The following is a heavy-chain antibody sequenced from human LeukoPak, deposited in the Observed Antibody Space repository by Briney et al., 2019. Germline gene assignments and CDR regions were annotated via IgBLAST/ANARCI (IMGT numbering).Heavy chain of an antibody. J-gene: IGHJ4*02. CDR3: ARLNYYDSIAYYFDY. V-gene: IGHV4-34*01. CDR2: INHSGST. CDR1: GGSFSGYY. Sequence: SETLSLTCAVYGGSFSGYYWSWIRQPPGKGLEWIGEINHSGSTNYNPSLKSRVSMSVGTSSNQFSLTLTSVTAADTAVYFCARLNYYDSIAYYFDYWGQGTLVTVSS. D-gene: IGHD3-22*01.